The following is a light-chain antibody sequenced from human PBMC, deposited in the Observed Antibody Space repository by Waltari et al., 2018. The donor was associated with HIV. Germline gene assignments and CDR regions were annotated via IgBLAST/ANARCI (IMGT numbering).Light chain of an antibody. J-gene: IGLJ2*01. CDR2: DNN. V-gene: IGLV1-51*01. CDR3: ATWDSGLSAVV. CDR1: SSNIGYNY. Sequence: QSVLTQPPSVSATPGPKVTIPCAGSSSNIGYNYVFWYQQLPGTAPKLLIYDNNKRPSGIPDRFSGSKSGTSATLGITGLQTGDEADYYCATWDSGLSAVVFGGGTKLTVL.